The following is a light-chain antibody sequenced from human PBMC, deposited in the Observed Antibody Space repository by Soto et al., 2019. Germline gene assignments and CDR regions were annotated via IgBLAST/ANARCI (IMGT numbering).Light chain of an antibody. CDR1: QSITTY. V-gene: IGKV1-39*01. CDR3: QQSYRTPRS. Sequence: DIQMTQSPSSLSASVGDRVTITCRASQSITTYLNWYQQKPGKAPKLLIYDASRLQSGVPSRFSGSGSGTDFTLTISSLQPEDFATYYRQQSYRTPRSFRQGTKLEIK. J-gene: IGKJ2*01. CDR2: DAS.